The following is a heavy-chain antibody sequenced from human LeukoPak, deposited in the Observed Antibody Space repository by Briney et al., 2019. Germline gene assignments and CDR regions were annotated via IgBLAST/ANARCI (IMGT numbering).Heavy chain of an antibody. V-gene: IGHV3-30*04. J-gene: IGHJ4*02. D-gene: IGHD4-17*01. CDR1: GFTFSSYA. CDR3: ARPIYYGDYYFDY. Sequence: PGGSLRLSCAASGFTFSSYAMHWVRQAPGKGLEWVAVISYDGSNKYYADSVKGRFTISRDNSKNTLYLQMNSLRAEDTAVYYCARPIYYGDYYFDYWGQGTLVTVS. CDR2: ISYDGSNK.